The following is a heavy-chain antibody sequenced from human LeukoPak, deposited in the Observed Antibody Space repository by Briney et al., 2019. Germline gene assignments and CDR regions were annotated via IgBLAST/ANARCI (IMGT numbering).Heavy chain of an antibody. CDR1: GESFSGYY. J-gene: IGHJ4*02. CDR3: ARSLSPYYDVTSAYWVWGY. D-gene: IGHD3-16*01. V-gene: IGHV4-34*01. Sequence: SETLSLTCAVSGESFSGYYWSWLRQPPGKGLEWIGEINQSGDTNYNPSFESRVSMSVDASKKQFSLQVKSVTAADGAVYYCARSLSPYYDVTSAYWVWGYWGQGTLVSISS. CDR2: INQSGDT.